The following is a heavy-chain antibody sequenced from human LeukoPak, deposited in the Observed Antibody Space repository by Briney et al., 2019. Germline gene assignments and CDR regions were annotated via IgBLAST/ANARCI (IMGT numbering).Heavy chain of an antibody. D-gene: IGHD6-19*01. CDR3: AKERSSGWPLDY. Sequence: GGSLRLSCAASGFTFSTYAMGWVRQAPGKGLEWVSGIDGSGVYTYYADSVRGRCTISRDNSKNTLYLRMNSLRADDTAVYFCAKERSSGWPLDYWGQGTLVTVSS. J-gene: IGHJ4*02. CDR2: IDGSGVYT. CDR1: GFTFSTYA. V-gene: IGHV3-23*01.